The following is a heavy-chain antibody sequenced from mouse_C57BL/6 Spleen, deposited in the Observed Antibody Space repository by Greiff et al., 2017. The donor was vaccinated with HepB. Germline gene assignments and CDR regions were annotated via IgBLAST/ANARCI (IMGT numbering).Heavy chain of an antibody. CDR2: IDPSDSYT. D-gene: IGHD5-5*01. J-gene: IGHJ2*01. CDR1: GYTFTSYW. V-gene: IGHV1-69*01. CDR3: ASTFGSYFDY. Sequence: QVQLQQPGAELVMPGASVKLSCKASGYTFTSYWMHWVKQRPGQGLEWIGEIDPSDSYTNYNQKFKGKSTLTVDKSSSTAYMQLSSLTSEDSAVYYCASTFGSYFDYWGQGTTLTVSS.